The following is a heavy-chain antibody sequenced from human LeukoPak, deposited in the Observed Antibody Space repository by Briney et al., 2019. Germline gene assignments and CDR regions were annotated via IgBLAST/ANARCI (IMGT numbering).Heavy chain of an antibody. J-gene: IGHJ4*02. V-gene: IGHV3-30*04. Sequence: GGSLRLSCAASGFTFSSYAMHWVRQAPGKGLEWVAVISYDGSNKYYADAVKGRFTISRDNSKNTLYLQMNSLRAEDTAVYYCARDPLGTRPGFDYWGQGTLVTVSS. CDR2: ISYDGSNK. CDR3: ARDPLGTRPGFDY. D-gene: IGHD1-1*01. CDR1: GFTFSSYA.